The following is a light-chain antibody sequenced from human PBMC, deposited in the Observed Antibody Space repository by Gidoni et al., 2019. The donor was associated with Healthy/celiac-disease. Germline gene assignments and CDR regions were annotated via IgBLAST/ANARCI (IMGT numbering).Light chain of an antibody. CDR2: WAS. J-gene: IGKJ2*01. V-gene: IGKV4-1*01. CDR3: QQYYSTPPYT. CDR1: QSVLSSSNNKNY. Sequence: DIVMTQSPDPLAVSLGARAPINCKSSQSVLSSSNNKNYLAWYQQKPGQPPKLLIYWASTRESGVPDRCSGSGSGTDFTLTISSLQAEDVAVYYCQQYYSTPPYTFGQXTKLEIK.